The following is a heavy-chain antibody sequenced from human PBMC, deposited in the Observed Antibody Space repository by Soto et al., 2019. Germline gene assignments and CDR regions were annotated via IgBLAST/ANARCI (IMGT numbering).Heavy chain of an antibody. D-gene: IGHD6-13*01. J-gene: IGHJ4*02. CDR1: GDSVSSNSAA. Sequence: LSQTLSLTCAISGDSVSSNSAAWNWIRQSPSRGLEWLGRTYYRSKWYNDYAVSVKSRITINPDTSKNQFSLQLNSVTPEDTAVYYCAREHKGRGYSSLYYFDYWGQGTLVTVSS. CDR2: TYYRSKWYN. CDR3: AREHKGRGYSSLYYFDY. V-gene: IGHV6-1*01.